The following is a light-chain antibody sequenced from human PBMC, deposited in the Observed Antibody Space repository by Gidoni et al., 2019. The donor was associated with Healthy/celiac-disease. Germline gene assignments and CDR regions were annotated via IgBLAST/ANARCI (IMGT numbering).Light chain of an antibody. CDR3: QAWDSSNYV. Sequence: SYELTQPPSVSCSPGQTASITCSGDKLGDKYACWFQQKPGQSPVLVIYQDSKRPSGIPERFSGSNSGNTATLTISGTQAMDEADYYCQAWDSSNYVFGTGTKVTVL. CDR2: QDS. CDR1: KLGDKY. J-gene: IGLJ1*01. V-gene: IGLV3-1*01.